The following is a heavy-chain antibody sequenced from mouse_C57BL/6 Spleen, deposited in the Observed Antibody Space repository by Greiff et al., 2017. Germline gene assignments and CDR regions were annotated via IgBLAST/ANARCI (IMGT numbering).Heavy chain of an antibody. J-gene: IGHJ4*01. Sequence: VQLQQPGAELVRPGSSVKLSCKASGYTFTSYWMHWVKQRPIQGLEWIGKIDPSDSETHYNQKFKDKATLTVDKSSSTAYMQLSSLTSEDSAVYYCARGDMDYVYYYAMDYWGQGTSVTVSS. CDR2: IDPSDSET. CDR1: GYTFTSYW. D-gene: IGHD2-4*01. CDR3: ARGDMDYVYYYAMDY. V-gene: IGHV1-52*01.